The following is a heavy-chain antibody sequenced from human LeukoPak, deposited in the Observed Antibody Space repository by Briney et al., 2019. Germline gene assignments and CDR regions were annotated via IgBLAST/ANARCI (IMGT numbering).Heavy chain of an antibody. Sequence: SETLSLTCAVYGGSFSGYYWSWIRQPPGKGLEWIGEINHSGSTNYNPSLKSRVTISVDTSKNQFSLKLSSVTAADTAVYYCARGRAGSGSYYNPRFDRWGQGTLVTVSS. V-gene: IGHV4-34*01. CDR3: ARGRAGSGSYYNPRFDR. CDR2: INHSGST. J-gene: IGHJ5*02. CDR1: GGSFSGYY. D-gene: IGHD3-10*01.